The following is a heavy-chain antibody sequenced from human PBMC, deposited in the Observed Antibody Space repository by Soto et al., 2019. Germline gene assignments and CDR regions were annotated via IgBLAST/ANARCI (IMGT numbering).Heavy chain of an antibody. D-gene: IGHD1-26*01. V-gene: IGHV4-31*03. CDR2: IYYSGST. J-gene: IGHJ4*02. Sequence: QVQLQESGPGLVKPSQTLSLTCTVSGGSISSGGYYWSWIRQHPGKGLEWIGYIYYSGSTYYNPSLKSRVTISVDTSKNQFSLKLSSVTAADTAVYYCARVGSWLDSGSPLKYYFDYWGQGTLVTVSS. CDR1: GGSISSGGYY. CDR3: ARVGSWLDSGSPLKYYFDY.